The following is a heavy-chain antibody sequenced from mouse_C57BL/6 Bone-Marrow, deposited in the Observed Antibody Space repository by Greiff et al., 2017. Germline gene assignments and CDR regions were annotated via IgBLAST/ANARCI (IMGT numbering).Heavy chain of an antibody. Sequence: EVHLVESVAELVRPGASVKLSCTASGFNIKNTYMHWVKQRPEQGLEWIGRIDPANGNTKYAPKFQGKATITAATSSNTAYLQLSSLTSEDTSLYYCANPPEYDGSSQFAYGGQGTLVTGSA. J-gene: IGHJ3*01. V-gene: IGHV14-3*01. D-gene: IGHD1-1*01. CDR1: GFNIKNTY. CDR3: ANPPEYDGSSQFAY. CDR2: IDPANGNT.